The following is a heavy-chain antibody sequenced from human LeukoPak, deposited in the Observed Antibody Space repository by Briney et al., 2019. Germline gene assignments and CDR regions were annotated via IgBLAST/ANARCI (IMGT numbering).Heavy chain of an antibody. CDR1: GGSLSPYW. J-gene: IGHJ3*02. CDR3: ARRGANDFGDPAGNFAYDI. V-gene: IGHV4-34*01. Sequence: SETLSLTCEVYGGSLSPYWCSWIRQPPGKGLEWIGEIKHSGHTNYNPSLKSRVTISVDTSKKQFSLKLSSVTVADTALYFCARRGANDFGDPAGNFAYDIWGQGTMVTASS. CDR2: IKHSGHT. D-gene: IGHD4-17*01.